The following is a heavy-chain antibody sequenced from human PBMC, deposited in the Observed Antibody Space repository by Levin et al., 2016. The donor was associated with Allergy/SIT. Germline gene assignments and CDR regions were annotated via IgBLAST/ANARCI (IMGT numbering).Heavy chain of an antibody. CDR3: ARAFCGGDCHLDY. J-gene: IGHJ4*02. CDR1: GFSFSRHW. CDR2: INSDGSNT. Sequence: GESLKISCATSGFSFSRHWMYWVRQAPGKGLVWVSRINSDGSNTNYVDSVKGRFTVSRDNAKNTLYLQMNSLRAEDTALYYCARAFCGGDCHLDYWGQGTLVAVSS. V-gene: IGHV3-74*01. D-gene: IGHD2-21*02.